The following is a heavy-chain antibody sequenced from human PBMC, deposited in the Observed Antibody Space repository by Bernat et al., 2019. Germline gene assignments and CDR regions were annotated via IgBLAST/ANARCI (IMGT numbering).Heavy chain of an antibody. V-gene: IGHV1-18*04. J-gene: IGHJ6*02. Sequence: QVQLVQPGAEVKKPGASVKVSCKASGYTFTSYGISWVRQAPGQGLEWMGWISAYNGNTNYAQKLQGRVTMTTDTSTSTAYMELRSLRSDDTAVYYCARDQKRSGYSYGCSTHKKYYYGMDVWGQGTTVTVSS. CDR2: ISAYNGNT. CDR1: GYTFTSYG. CDR3: ARDQKRSGYSYGCSTHKKYYYGMDV. D-gene: IGHD5-18*01.